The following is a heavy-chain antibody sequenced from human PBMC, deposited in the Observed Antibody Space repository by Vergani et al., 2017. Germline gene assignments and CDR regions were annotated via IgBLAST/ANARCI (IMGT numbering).Heavy chain of an antibody. D-gene: IGHD3-9*01. CDR2: INHSGST. V-gene: IGHV4-34*01. Sequence: QVQLQQWGAGLLKPSETLSLTCAVYGGSFSGYYWSWIRQPPGKGLEWIGEINHSGSTNYNPSLKSRVTISVDTSKNQFSLKLSSVTAADTAVYYCAKDHERYFDWLLTNYYYYGMDVWGQGTTVTVSS. J-gene: IGHJ6*02. CDR3: AKDHERYFDWLLTNYYYYGMDV. CDR1: GGSFSGYY.